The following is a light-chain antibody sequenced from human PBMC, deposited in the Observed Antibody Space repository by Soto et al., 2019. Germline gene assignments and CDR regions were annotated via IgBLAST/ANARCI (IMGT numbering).Light chain of an antibody. CDR3: CSFAGSNSWV. CDR1: NSDVGLYDF. J-gene: IGLJ3*02. CDR2: EVS. V-gene: IGLV2-14*01. Sequence: QSALTQPASVSGTPGQSITISCTGSNSDVGLYDFVSWYQHHPGRAPKLIVSEVSHRPSGISNRFSGSKSGNTASLTISGLQSEDEADYYCCSFAGSNSWVFGGGTKLTVL.